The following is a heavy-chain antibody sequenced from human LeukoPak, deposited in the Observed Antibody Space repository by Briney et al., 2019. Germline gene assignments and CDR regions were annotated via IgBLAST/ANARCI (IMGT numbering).Heavy chain of an antibody. CDR2: ISTSSSYI. J-gene: IGHJ4*02. CDR1: GFTFNRYN. CDR3: ARVPYYYASSGQYYFDY. D-gene: IGHD3-22*01. Sequence: PGGSLRLSCAASGFTFNRYNMNWVRRAPGKGLEWVSSISTSSSYIYYADSVRGRFTISRDNAKNSLYLQMISLRAEDTAVYYCARVPYYYASSGQYYFDYWGQGTLVTVSS. V-gene: IGHV3-21*01.